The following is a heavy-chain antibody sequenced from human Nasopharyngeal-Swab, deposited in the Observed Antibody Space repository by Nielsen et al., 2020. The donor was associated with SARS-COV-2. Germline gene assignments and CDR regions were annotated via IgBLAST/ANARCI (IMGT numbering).Heavy chain of an antibody. CDR1: GFTFSSYA. D-gene: IGHD6-6*01. Sequence: GGSLRLSCAASGFTFSSYAMHWVRQAPGEVLEWVAHISYDGHTQYYSDSVTGRFTISRDNSKNTLDLQMNSLRPEDTAVYYCARDDGQLGDSWGQGTLVTVSS. V-gene: IGHV3-30*04. CDR3: ARDDGQLGDS. CDR2: ISYDGHTQ. J-gene: IGHJ4*02.